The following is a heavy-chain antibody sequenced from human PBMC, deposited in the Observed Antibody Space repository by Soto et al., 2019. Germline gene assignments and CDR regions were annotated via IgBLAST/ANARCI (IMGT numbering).Heavy chain of an antibody. J-gene: IGHJ4*02. V-gene: IGHV3-30*18. CDR2: ISADGSDK. D-gene: IGHD3-3*01. CDR3: TKGSEVARQELDY. Sequence: QVQLVESGGGVVQPGRSLRLSCAASGFTFSNFAMHWGRQAPGKGLEWVAAISADGSDKYFSDSVKGRFTISRDNSKNTLFLQMNSLRVEDTAMYYCTKGSEVARQELDYWGQGTLVTVSS. CDR1: GFTFSNFA.